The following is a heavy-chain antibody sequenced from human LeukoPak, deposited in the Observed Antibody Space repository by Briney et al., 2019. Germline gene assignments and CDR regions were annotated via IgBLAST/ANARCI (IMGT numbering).Heavy chain of an antibody. CDR2: ISSSSSTI. J-gene: IGHJ4*02. CDR3: ARSSGYSGLAFDY. V-gene: IGHV3-48*01. Sequence: GGSLRLSCAASGFTFSSYSMNWVRQAPGKGLECVSYISSSSSTIYYADSVKGRFTISRDNAKNSLYLQMNSLRAEDTAVYYCARSSGYSGLAFDYWGQGTLVTVSS. CDR1: GFTFSSYS. D-gene: IGHD1-26*01.